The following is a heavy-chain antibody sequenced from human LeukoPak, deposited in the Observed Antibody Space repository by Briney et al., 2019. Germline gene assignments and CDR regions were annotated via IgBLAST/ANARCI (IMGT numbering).Heavy chain of an antibody. Sequence: ASVTVSCRVSGYTLTELSMHWVRQAPGKGLEWMGGFDPEDGETIYAQKFQGRVTMTEDTSTDTAYMELSSLRSEDTAVYYCATSIYGDYVVGYFDYWGQGTLVTVSS. D-gene: IGHD4-17*01. V-gene: IGHV1-24*01. CDR2: FDPEDGET. J-gene: IGHJ4*02. CDR1: GYTLTELS. CDR3: ATSIYGDYVVGYFDY.